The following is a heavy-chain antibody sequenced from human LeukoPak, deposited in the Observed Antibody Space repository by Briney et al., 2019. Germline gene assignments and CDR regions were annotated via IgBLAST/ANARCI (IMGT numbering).Heavy chain of an antibody. V-gene: IGHV3-49*04. Sequence: PGGSLRLSCTASGFTFGDYAMSWVRQAPGKGLEWVGFIRSKAYGGTTEYAASVKGRFTISRDDYKSIAYLQMNSLKTEDTAVYYCTRAVYSYGRRSWFDPWGQGTLVTVSS. CDR3: TRAVYSYGRRSWFDP. J-gene: IGHJ5*02. D-gene: IGHD5-18*01. CDR1: GFTFGDYA. CDR2: IRSKAYGGTT.